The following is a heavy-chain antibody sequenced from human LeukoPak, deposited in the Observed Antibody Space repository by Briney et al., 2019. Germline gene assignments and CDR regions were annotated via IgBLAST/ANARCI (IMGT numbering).Heavy chain of an antibody. J-gene: IGHJ4*02. D-gene: IGHD4-17*01. CDR3: ARDVYGDYGCDY. Sequence: GRSLRLSCAASGLTFRNYGMHWVRQAPGKGLEWVAIISYDGSNKYYADSVRGRFTISKDNSQNTLYLQMNSLRAEDTAVYYCARDVYGDYGCDYWGQGTLVTVSS. CDR1: GLTFRNYG. V-gene: IGHV3-30*03. CDR2: ISYDGSNK.